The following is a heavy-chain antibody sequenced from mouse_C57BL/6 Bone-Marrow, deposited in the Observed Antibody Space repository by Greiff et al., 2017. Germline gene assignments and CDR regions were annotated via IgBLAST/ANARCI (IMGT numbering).Heavy chain of an antibody. CDR1: GYTFTGYW. CDR2: ILPGSGST. D-gene: IGHD1-1*01. Sequence: QVQLQQSGAELMKPGASVKLSCKATGYTFTGYWIEWVKQRPGHGLEWIGEILPGSGSTNYNEKFKGKATFTADTSSNTAYMQLSSLTTEDSAIYDCAREGYYGSSDGDYFDYWGQGTTLTVSS. V-gene: IGHV1-9*01. J-gene: IGHJ2*01. CDR3: AREGYYGSSDGDYFDY.